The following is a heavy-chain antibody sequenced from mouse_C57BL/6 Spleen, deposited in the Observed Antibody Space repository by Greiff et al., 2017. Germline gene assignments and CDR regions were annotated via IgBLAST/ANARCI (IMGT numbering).Heavy chain of an antibody. D-gene: IGHD2-14*01. Sequence: EVQLQQPGAELVKPGASVKLSCKASGYTFTSYWMHWVKQRPGRGLEWIGRIDPEDGETKYAPKFQGKATITADTSSNTAYLQLSSLTSEDTAVYYCAREGRPWFEYWGQGTTLTVSS. V-gene: IGHV14-2*01. CDR1: GYTFTSYW. CDR3: AREGRPWFEY. J-gene: IGHJ2*01. CDR2: IDPEDGET.